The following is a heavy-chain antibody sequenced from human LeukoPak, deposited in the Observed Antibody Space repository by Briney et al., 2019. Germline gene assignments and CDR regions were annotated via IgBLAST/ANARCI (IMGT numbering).Heavy chain of an antibody. J-gene: IGHJ4*02. D-gene: IGHD3-10*01. CDR3: ARDLGPSRGFDY. CDR2: ISYSGST. Sequence: SETLSLTCTVSGGSIRNYYWSWIRQPPGKGLDWIGYISYSGSTYYNPSLKSRVTISVDTSKNQFSLKLSSVTAADTAVYYCARDLGPSRGFDYWGQGTLVTISS. CDR1: GGSIRNYY. V-gene: IGHV4-59*01.